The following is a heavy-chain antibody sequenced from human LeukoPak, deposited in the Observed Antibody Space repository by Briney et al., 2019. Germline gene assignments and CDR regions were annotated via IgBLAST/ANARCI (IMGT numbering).Heavy chain of an antibody. D-gene: IGHD6-19*01. J-gene: IGHJ6*03. V-gene: IGHV1-8*01. Sequence: GASVKVSCKASGYTFTSYDINWVRQATGQGLERMGWMNPNSGNTGYAQKFQGRVTMTRNTSISTAYMELSSLRSEDTAVYYCARGHRLRIAVAGRNSYYYYYMDVWGKGTTVTVSS. CDR2: MNPNSGNT. CDR1: GYTFTSYD. CDR3: ARGHRLRIAVAGRNSYYYYYMDV.